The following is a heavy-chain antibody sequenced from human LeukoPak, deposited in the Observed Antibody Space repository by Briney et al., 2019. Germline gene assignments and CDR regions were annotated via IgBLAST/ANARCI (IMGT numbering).Heavy chain of an antibody. J-gene: IGHJ4*02. CDR1: GDSIGASTYY. CDR2: IHRSGGT. CDR3: ARHTNDLGGFLLEN. V-gene: IGHV4-39*01. Sequence: SETLSLTCDVSGDSIGASTYYWGWIRQPQGRGLEWIGRIHRSGGTSYNPSLVSRVTISVDTSKNRFSLKVTSVTAADTAIYYYARHTNDLGGFLLENWGRGTLVLVSS. D-gene: IGHD4-23*01.